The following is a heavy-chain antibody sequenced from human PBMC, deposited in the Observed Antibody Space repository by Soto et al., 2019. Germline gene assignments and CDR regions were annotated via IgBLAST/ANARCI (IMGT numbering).Heavy chain of an antibody. CDR1: GYSFTSYW. CDR3: ARQLLVFCRNLPCLNYYYYGGDG. D-gene: IGHD3-9*01. J-gene: IGHJ6*02. CDR2: IYPGDSET. Sequence: GDSLKISCKGSGYSFTSYWIGWVRQMPGKGLEWMGIIYPGDSETRYSPSFQGQVTISADKSISTAYLQWSSLRASDTAMYYCARQLLVFCRNLPCLNYYYYGGDGWGQGATVTV. V-gene: IGHV5-51*01.